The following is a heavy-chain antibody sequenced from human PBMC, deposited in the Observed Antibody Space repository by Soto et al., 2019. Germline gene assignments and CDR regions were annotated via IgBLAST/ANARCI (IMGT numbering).Heavy chain of an antibody. J-gene: IGHJ3*02. D-gene: IGHD1-26*01. CDR1: GGSISSSSCH. CDR3: ERHGITGSTYHAFDI. V-gene: IGHV4-39*01. Sequence: SETLSLTCTVAGGSISSSSCHWGWIRQPPGKGLEWIASIKYSGTTFYNPSLKSRVTLSVDTSKNQFALKLSSVTAAETAIYYCERHGITGSTYHAFDIWGKGTMVTVSS. CDR2: IKYSGTT.